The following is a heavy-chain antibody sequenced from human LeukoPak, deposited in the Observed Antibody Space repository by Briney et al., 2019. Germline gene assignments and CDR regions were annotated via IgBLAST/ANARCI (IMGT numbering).Heavy chain of an antibody. CDR1: GGSISSYY. J-gene: IGHJ2*01. Sequence: PSETLSLTCTVSGGSISSYYWSWIRQPAGKGLEWIGRIYTSGSTNYNPSLKSRVTMSVDTSKNQFSLKLSSVTAADTAVYYCARWEYCSSTSCYIPYWYFDLWGRGTLVTVSS. D-gene: IGHD2-2*02. CDR3: ARWEYCSSTSCYIPYWYFDL. V-gene: IGHV4-4*07. CDR2: IYTSGST.